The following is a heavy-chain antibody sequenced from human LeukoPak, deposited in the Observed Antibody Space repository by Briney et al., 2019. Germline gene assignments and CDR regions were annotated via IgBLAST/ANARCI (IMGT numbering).Heavy chain of an antibody. CDR2: IYYSGST. J-gene: IGHJ4*02. V-gene: IGHV4-39*01. CDR1: GGSISSSSYY. CDR3: ARFALRYFDWPPSDY. D-gene: IGHD3-9*01. Sequence: PSETLSLTCTVTGGSISSSSYYWGWIRRPPGKGLEWIGSIYYSGSTSYNPSLKSRVTISVDTSKNQFSLKLSSVTAADTAVYYCARFALRYFDWPPSDYWGQGTLVTVSS.